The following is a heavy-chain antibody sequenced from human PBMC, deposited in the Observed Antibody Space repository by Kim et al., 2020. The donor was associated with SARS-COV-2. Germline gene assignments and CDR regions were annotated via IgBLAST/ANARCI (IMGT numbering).Heavy chain of an antibody. CDR3: AKDGGYCSGGSCYSNWFDP. J-gene: IGHJ5*02. D-gene: IGHD2-15*01. V-gene: IGHV3-30*02. Sequence: GRFTISRDNSKNTLYLQMNSLRAEDTAVYYCAKDGGYCSGGSCYSNWFDPWGQGTLVTVSS.